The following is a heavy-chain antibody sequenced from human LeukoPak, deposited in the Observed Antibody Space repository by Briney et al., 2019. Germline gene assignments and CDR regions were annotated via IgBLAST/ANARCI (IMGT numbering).Heavy chain of an antibody. V-gene: IGHV4-39*01. CDR2: MYYGGST. Sequence: PSETLSLTCTVSGGSISSSSYYWGWIRQPPGKGLEWIGNMYYGGSTYYNPSLKSRVTISVDTSKNQFSLRLSSVTAADTAVYYCARQRYYGSGSYSLNWFDPWGQGTLVTVSS. CDR1: GGSISSSSYY. CDR3: ARQRYYGSGSYSLNWFDP. D-gene: IGHD3-10*01. J-gene: IGHJ5*02.